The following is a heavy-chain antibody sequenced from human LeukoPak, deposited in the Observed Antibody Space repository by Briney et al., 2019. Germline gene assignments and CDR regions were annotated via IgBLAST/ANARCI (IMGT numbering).Heavy chain of an antibody. J-gene: IGHJ4*02. V-gene: IGHV1-18*01. CDR2: ISAYNGNT. D-gene: IGHD4-17*01. CDR1: GYTFTSYG. Sequence: ASVKVSCKASGYTFTSYGISWVRQAPGQGLEWMGWISAYNGNTNYAQKLQGRVTMTTDTSTSTAYMELRSLRSDDTAVYYCARSGGYTVNTGDLDYWGQGTLVTVSS. CDR3: ARSGGYTVNTGDLDY.